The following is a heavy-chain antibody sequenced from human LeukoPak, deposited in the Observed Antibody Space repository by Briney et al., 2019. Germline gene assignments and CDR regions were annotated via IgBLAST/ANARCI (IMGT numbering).Heavy chain of an antibody. CDR1: GASTSSSY. Sequence: SETLSLTCTVSGASTSSSYWSWIRQPAGKGLEWIGRLYTTGSTDYNPSLRSRVTMSVDTSKNQFSLKLNSVTAADTAVYYCAKLGGGYCSGTSCYGYYYYYMDVWGKGTTVTVSS. CDR2: LYTTGST. CDR3: AKLGGGYCSGTSCYGYYYYYMDV. J-gene: IGHJ6*03. D-gene: IGHD2-2*03. V-gene: IGHV4-4*07.